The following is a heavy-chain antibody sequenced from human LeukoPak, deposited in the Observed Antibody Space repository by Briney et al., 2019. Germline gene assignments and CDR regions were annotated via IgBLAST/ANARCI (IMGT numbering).Heavy chain of an antibody. V-gene: IGHV4-59*01. CDR2: IYYRGST. D-gene: IGHD3-22*01. Sequence: PSETLSLTCTVSGGSISSYYWSWIRQPPGKGLEWIGYIYYRGSTNYNPSLKSRVTISVDTSKNQFSLKLSSVTAADTAVYYCARDRRYYDSSGYYDGWFDPWGQGTLVTVSS. CDR1: GGSISSYY. J-gene: IGHJ5*02. CDR3: ARDRRYYDSSGYYDGWFDP.